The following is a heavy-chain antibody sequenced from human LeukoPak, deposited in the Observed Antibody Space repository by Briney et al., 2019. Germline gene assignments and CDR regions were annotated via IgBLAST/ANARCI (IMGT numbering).Heavy chain of an antibody. V-gene: IGHV4-4*07. CDR2: IYTSGST. D-gene: IGHD3-3*01. CDR1: VGSISSYY. CDR3: ARSSGDYDFWSGSPYYFDY. J-gene: IGHJ4*02. Sequence: PSETLSLTCTVSVGSISSYYWSWIRQPAGKGLEWIGRIYTSGSTNYNPSLKSRVTMSVDTSKNQFSLKLSSVTAADTAVYYCARSSGDYDFWSGSPYYFDYWGQGTLVTVSS.